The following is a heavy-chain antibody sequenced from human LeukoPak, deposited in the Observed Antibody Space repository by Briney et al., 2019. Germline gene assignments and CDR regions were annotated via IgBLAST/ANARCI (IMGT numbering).Heavy chain of an antibody. J-gene: IGHJ4*02. V-gene: IGHV1-3*01. D-gene: IGHD3-10*01. CDR1: GYTFTSYA. CDR2: INAGNGNT. CDR3: ASNYYGSGSPLV. Sequence: ASVKVSCKASGYTFTSYAMHWVRQAPGRRLEWMGWINAGNGNTKYSQKFQGRVTITRDTSASTAYMELSSLRSEDTAVYYCASNYYGSGSPLVWGQGTLVTVSS.